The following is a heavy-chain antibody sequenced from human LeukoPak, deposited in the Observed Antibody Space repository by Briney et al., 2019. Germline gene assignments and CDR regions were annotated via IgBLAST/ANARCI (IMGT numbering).Heavy chain of an antibody. Sequence: SETLSLTCTVSGGSVSSSNYCWGWIRQPPGKGLEWIASIYYSGSTYYNPSLKSRVTISVDTSKNQFSLKLSSVTAADTAVYYCARGPGASIMITFGGVIPFDYWGQGTLATVSS. CDR2: IYYSGST. V-gene: IGHV4-39*07. J-gene: IGHJ4*02. D-gene: IGHD3-16*02. CDR3: ARGPGASIMITFGGVIPFDY. CDR1: GGSVSSSNYC.